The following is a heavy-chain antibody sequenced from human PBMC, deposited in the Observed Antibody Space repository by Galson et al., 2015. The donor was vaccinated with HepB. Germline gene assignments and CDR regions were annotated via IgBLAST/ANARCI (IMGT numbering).Heavy chain of an antibody. CDR1: GFTVGSNY. V-gene: IGHV3-53*01. D-gene: IGHD1-26*01. CDR2: ISGGGKI. CDR3: ARDVGGHYYYGLDV. J-gene: IGHJ6*02. Sequence: SLRLSCAASGFTVGSNYMNWVRQAPGKGLQWVSVISGGGKICSAEYVKGRFTISIDNSKNTVYLQMNSLRVEDTAVYYCARDVGGHYYYGLDVWGQGTTVSVSS.